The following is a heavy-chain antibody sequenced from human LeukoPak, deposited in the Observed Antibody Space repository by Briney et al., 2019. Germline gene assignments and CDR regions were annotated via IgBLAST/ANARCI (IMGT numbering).Heavy chain of an antibody. Sequence: GASVKVSCKASGYTFTNYGISWVRQAPGQGLEWVGYISAYNGNTNYAQKLQGRVTMTTDTSTSTAYMELRSLRSDDTAVYYCARDLSLGSGSYQDFWGQGTLVTVSS. V-gene: IGHV1-18*01. CDR2: ISAYNGNT. CDR1: GYTFTNYG. J-gene: IGHJ4*02. CDR3: ARDLSLGSGSYQDF. D-gene: IGHD3-10*01.